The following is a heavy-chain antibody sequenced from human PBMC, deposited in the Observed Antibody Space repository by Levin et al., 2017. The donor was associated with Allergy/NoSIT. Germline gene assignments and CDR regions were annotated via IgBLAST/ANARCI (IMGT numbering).Heavy chain of an antibody. J-gene: IGHJ2*01. CDR3: VREKGILVIDMEDCYFDL. CDR1: GFTFSDYY. CDR2: ISKSGTSK. V-gene: IGHV3-11*01. Sequence: GGSLRLSCPASGFTFSDYYMGWIRQTPGKGLEWVAKISKSGTSKNYADSVKGRFTISRDNAKNSLFLHMSSLRPEDAAIYYCVREKGILVIDMEDCYFDLWGRGALITVSS. D-gene: IGHD3-9*01.